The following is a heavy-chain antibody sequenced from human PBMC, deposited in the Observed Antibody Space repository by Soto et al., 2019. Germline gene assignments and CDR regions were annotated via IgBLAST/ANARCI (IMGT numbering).Heavy chain of an antibody. V-gene: IGHV4-31*03. D-gene: IGHD6-6*01. CDR3: AREGTSSSYDY. J-gene: IGHJ4*02. CDR1: GGSISSGAHY. Sequence: QVQLQESGPGLVKPSQTLSLTCTVSGGSISSGAHYWSRIRQHPGKGLEWIGYIYYSGSTYYNPYLRSRVAISVDTSKNQFSLKLNSVTVADTAVYYCAREGTSSSYDYWGQGTLVTVSS. CDR2: IYYSGST.